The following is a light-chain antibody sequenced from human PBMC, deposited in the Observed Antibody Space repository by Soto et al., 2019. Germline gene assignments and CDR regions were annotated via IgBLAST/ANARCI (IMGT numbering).Light chain of an antibody. V-gene: IGKV3-20*01. Sequence: EILLTQSACTLSLSPGEVATLSCGASQSVSSSYIAWYQQRPGQTPSLLIYGASTRATGIPDRFSGSGSGTHFTLTISRLEPGDFAVYYCQHFGGTTFTFGQGTRLEIK. CDR3: QHFGGTTFT. CDR1: QSVSSSY. J-gene: IGKJ5*01. CDR2: GAS.